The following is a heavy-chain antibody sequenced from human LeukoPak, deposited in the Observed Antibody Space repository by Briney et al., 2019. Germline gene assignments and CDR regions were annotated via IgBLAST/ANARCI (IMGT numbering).Heavy chain of an antibody. CDR3: ARAVVFGSGREGYYDSSGYYGFDY. D-gene: IGHD3-22*01. Sequence: GGSLRLSCAASGFTFSSYWMSWVRQAPGKGLEWVANIKQDGSEKYYVDSVKGRFTISRDNAKNSLYLQMNSLRAEDTAVYYCARAVVFGSGREGYYDSSGYYGFDYWGQGTLVTVSS. CDR2: IKQDGSEK. V-gene: IGHV3-7*05. J-gene: IGHJ4*02. CDR1: GFTFSSYW.